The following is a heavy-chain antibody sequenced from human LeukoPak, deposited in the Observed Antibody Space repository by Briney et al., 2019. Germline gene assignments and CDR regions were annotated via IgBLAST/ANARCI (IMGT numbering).Heavy chain of an antibody. CDR3: ASATPGYCSSTSCYPGPYYYYGMDV. CDR1: GGSISSSHHS. J-gene: IGHJ6*02. Sequence: SETLSLTCAVSGGSISSSHHSWSWIRQPPGKGLEWIGEINHSGSTNYNPSLKSRVTISVDTSKNQFSLKLSSVTAADTAVYYCASATPGYCSSTSCYPGPYYYYGMDVWGQGTTVTVSS. D-gene: IGHD2-2*01. CDR2: INHSGST. V-gene: IGHV4-34*01.